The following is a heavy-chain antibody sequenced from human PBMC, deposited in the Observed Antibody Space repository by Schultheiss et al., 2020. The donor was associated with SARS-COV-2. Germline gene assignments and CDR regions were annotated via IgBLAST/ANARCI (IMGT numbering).Heavy chain of an antibody. D-gene: IGHD3-3*01. J-gene: IGHJ3*02. CDR1: GYTFTGYY. V-gene: IGHV1-2*02. CDR3: ARVGVLRFLEWPTIRAFDI. CDR2: INPNSGGT. Sequence: GESLKISCKASGYTFTGYYMHWVRQAPGQGLEWMGWINPNSGGTNYAQKFQGRVTMTRDTSISTAYMELSRLRSDDTAVYYCARVGVLRFLEWPTIRAFDIWGQGTMVTVSS.